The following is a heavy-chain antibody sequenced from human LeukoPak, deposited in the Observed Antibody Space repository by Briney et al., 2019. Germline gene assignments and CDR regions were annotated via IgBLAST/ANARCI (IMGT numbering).Heavy chain of an antibody. CDR1: GGFISSSSYY. D-gene: IGHD6-6*01. Sequence: MPSETLSLTCTVSGGFISSSSYYWGWIRQPPGKGLEWIGSIYYSASTYYHPSLKSRVTISVDTSKNQFSLKLSSVTAADTAVYYCAKGSAGVYQIDYWGQGTLVTVSS. J-gene: IGHJ4*02. CDR2: IYYSAST. V-gene: IGHV4-39*07. CDR3: AKGSAGVYQIDY.